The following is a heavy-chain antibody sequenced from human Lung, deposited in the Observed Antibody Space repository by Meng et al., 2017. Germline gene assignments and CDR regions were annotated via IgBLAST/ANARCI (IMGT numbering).Heavy chain of an antibody. CDR1: GGSFSGYY. CDR2: IIDSGST. J-gene: IGHJ4*02. D-gene: IGHD6-19*01. V-gene: IGHV4-34*12. Sequence: HQCAAGLLKPSETLSLPCAFYGGSFSGYYWSWIRQPPGKGLEWIGEIIDSGSTNYNPSLKSRVTISVDTSKNQFSLRVTSVTAADRAVYYCVRRTYSSGWYFDYWGQGTLVTVSS. CDR3: VRRTYSSGWYFDY.